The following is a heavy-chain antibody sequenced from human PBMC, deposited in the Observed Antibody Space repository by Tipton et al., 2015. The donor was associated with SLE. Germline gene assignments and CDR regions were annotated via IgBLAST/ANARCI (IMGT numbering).Heavy chain of an antibody. J-gene: IGHJ5*02. V-gene: IGHV4-59*08. CDR1: GNSITNHY. CDR3: AGHVLGPGGGDPNWFDP. Sequence: TLSLTCSVSGNSITNHYWSWIRQPPGKGLEWIGHVYVGGTTDYNPSLKSRVTMSLDTAKNAVSLKLTSVTAADTAVYYCAGHVLGPGGGDPNWFDPWGQGALVTVSS. D-gene: IGHD2-21*02. CDR2: VYVGGTT.